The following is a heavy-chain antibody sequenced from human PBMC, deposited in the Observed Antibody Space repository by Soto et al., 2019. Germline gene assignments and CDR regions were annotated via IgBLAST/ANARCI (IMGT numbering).Heavy chain of an antibody. D-gene: IGHD3-3*01. CDR2: ITPNSGGT. V-gene: IGHV1-2*02. J-gene: IGHJ6*02. Sequence: ASVKVFCKASGYTFTGYYMHWVRQAPGQGLEWMGWITPNSGGTNYAQKFQGRVTMTRDTSISTAYMELSRLRSDDTAVYYCAREWGKRVTIFGVVIPARYYYYGMDGWGQGTTVTVSS. CDR1: GYTFTGYY. CDR3: AREWGKRVTIFGVVIPARYYYYGMDG.